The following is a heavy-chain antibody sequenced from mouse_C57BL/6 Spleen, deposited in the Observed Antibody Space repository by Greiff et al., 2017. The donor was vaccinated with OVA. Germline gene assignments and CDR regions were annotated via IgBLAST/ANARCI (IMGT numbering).Heavy chain of an antibody. J-gene: IGHJ3*01. CDR2: IDPEDGET. CDR3: ASLGPWFAY. CDR1: SFNIKDYY. D-gene: IGHD4-1*01. V-gene: IGHV14-2*01. Sequence: VQLQQSGAELVKPGASVKLSCTASSFNIKDYYMHWVKQRTEQGLEWIGRIDPEDGETKYAPKFQGKATITADSSSNTAYLQLSSLPSEDTAVYYCASLGPWFAYWGQGTLVTVSA.